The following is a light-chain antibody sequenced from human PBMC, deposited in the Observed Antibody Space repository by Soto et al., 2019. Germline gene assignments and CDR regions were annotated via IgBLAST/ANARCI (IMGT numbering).Light chain of an antibody. CDR2: AAT. V-gene: IGKV1-39*01. J-gene: IGKJ2*01. Sequence: DIPMTQSPSSLSASVGDRVTVTCRASQSISTYLNWYQQKQGKAPKLLISAATSLQSGFPSRFSGSGSGIDVTLTSSSLQSEDSATYYCQHSYSPPSTFGQGNKVEIK. CDR1: QSISTY. CDR3: QHSYSPPST.